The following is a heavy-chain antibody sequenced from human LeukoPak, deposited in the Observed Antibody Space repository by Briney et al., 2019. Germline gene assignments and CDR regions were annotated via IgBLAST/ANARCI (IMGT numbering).Heavy chain of an antibody. Sequence: GEPLKISCKASGYTFARWWIGWVHQMPGKGLEWIGIIFPGDSRTVYSPSFQGQVTISADDSIKTAYLHWSSLKASDTAIYYCARLGGFYFDYWGQGALVTVSS. D-gene: IGHD3-16*01. J-gene: IGHJ4*02. CDR1: GYTFARWW. CDR3: ARLGGFYFDY. CDR2: IFPGDSRT. V-gene: IGHV5-51*07.